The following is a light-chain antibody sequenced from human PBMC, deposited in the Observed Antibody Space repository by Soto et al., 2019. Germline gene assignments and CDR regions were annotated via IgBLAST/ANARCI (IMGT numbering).Light chain of an antibody. V-gene: IGLV2-14*01. Sequence: QSVLTQPASVSGSPGQSITISCTGTSSDVGAYNSVAWYQHNPGKAPKLMIYDVSNRPSGVSSRFSGSKSANTASLSISGPQAEDEANYYCSSYTGSSTCVFGTGTKLTVL. J-gene: IGLJ1*01. CDR3: SSYTGSSTCV. CDR2: DVS. CDR1: SSDVGAYNS.